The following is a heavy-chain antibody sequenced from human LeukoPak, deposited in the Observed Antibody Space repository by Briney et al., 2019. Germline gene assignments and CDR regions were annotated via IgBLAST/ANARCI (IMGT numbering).Heavy chain of an antibody. J-gene: IGHJ3*02. CDR1: GFTFSSYA. CDR3: ARDGGGSNDAFDI. D-gene: IGHD2-15*01. Sequence: PGGSLRLSCAASGFTFSSYAMSWVRQAPGKGLEWVSAISGSGGSTYYADSVKGRFTISRDNAKNSLYLQMNSLRAEDTAVYYCARDGGGSNDAFDIWGQGTMVTVSS. V-gene: IGHV3-23*01. CDR2: ISGSGGST.